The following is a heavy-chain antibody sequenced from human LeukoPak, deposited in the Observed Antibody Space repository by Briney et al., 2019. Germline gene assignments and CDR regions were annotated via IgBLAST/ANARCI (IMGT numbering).Heavy chain of an antibody. CDR3: ARSGGGYCSSTSCSARWFDP. CDR1: GYTFTGYY. Sequence: ASVKVSRKASGYTFTGYYMHWVRQAPGQGLEWMGWINPNSGGTNYAQKFQGRVTMTRDTSISTAYMELSRLRSDDTAVYYCARSGGGYCSSTSCSARWFDPWGQGTLVTVSS. D-gene: IGHD2-2*01. J-gene: IGHJ5*02. V-gene: IGHV1-2*02. CDR2: INPNSGGT.